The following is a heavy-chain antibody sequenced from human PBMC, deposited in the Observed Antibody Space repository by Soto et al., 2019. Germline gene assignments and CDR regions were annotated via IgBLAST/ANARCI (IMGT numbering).Heavy chain of an antibody. CDR3: ARDPGQDEAMDY. CDR1: GFAFSDFG. Sequence: QVQVVESGGGVVQPGRSLRLSCAASGFAFSDFGMHWVRQAPGKGLEWVAVIWHDGKNKDYADYAKGRFTISRDNSRNILYLEMNSLRVEDTAVYCARDPGQDEAMDYWGQGTLVTVSS. J-gene: IGHJ4*01. CDR2: IWHDGKNK. V-gene: IGHV3-33*01.